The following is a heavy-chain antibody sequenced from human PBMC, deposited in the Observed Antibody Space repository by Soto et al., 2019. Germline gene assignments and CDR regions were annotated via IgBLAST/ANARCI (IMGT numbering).Heavy chain of an antibody. D-gene: IGHD2-2*01. V-gene: IGHV4-30-4*01. CDR2: IYYSGST. Sequence: SETLSLTCTVSGGSISRGDYYWSWIRQPPGKGLEWIGYIYYSGSTYYNPSLKSRVTISVDTPKNQFSLKLSSVTAADTAVYYCARDNQCTSCYPDYYYGMDVWGQGTTVTVSS. J-gene: IGHJ6*02. CDR1: GGSISRGDYY. CDR3: ARDNQCTSCYPDYYYGMDV.